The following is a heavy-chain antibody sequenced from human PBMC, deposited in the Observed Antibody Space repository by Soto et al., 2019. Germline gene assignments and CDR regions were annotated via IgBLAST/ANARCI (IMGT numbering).Heavy chain of an antibody. D-gene: IGHD4-17*01. V-gene: IGHV3-23*01. CDR3: AKDTPTTVVTPGGYYYGMDV. CDR1: GFTFSSYA. J-gene: IGHJ6*02. Sequence: SLRLSCAASGFTFSSYAMSWVRQAPGKGLEWVSAISGSGGSTYYADSVKGRFTISRDNSKNTLYLQMNSLRAEDTAVYYCAKDTPTTVVTPGGYYYGMDVWGQGTTVTVSS. CDR2: ISGSGGST.